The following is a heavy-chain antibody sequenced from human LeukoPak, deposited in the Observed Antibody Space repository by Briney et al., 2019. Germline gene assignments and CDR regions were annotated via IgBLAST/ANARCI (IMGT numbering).Heavy chain of an antibody. V-gene: IGHV1-69*06. CDR2: IIPIFGTA. D-gene: IGHD3-9*01. J-gene: IGHJ5*02. Sequence: ASVKVSCKASGGTFSSYAISWVRQAPGQGLEWMGGIIPIFGTANYAQKFQGRVTITADKSTSTAYMELSSLRSEDTAVYYCARDLYDILTGYPQYNWFDPWGQGTLVTVSS. CDR3: ARDLYDILTGYPQYNWFDP. CDR1: GGTFSSYA.